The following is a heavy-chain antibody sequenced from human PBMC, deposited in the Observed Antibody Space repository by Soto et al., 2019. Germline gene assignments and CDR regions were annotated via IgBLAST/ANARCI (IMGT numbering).Heavy chain of an antibody. CDR2: ITGSTGTT. CDR1: GCTFSNFA. CDR3: AKDTSSSPYYMDV. D-gene: IGHD2-2*01. J-gene: IGHJ6*03. Sequence: EVEILESGGGSVQPGGSLRLSCAAAGCTFSNFAMSWVRHAPGKGLEWVSEITGSTGTTYYADSVRGRFIISRDNSQSTLHLQMNSLRAEDTAVYYCAKDTSSSPYYMDVWGKGTTVTVSS. V-gene: IGHV3-23*01.